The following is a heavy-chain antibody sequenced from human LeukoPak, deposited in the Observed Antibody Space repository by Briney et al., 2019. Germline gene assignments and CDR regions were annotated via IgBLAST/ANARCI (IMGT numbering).Heavy chain of an antibody. CDR2: ISAYDGNT. CDR1: GYTISTYS. D-gene: IGHD2-2*01. V-gene: IGHV1-18*01. J-gene: IGHJ5*02. CDR3: ARDPGAYAGENWFDP. Sequence: ASVKVSCKASGYTISTYSISWVRQAPGQGPEWVGWISAYDGNTHYSQKVQGRVTMTKDTSTNTVYMELRSLRSDDTAVYYCARDPGAYAGENWFDPWGQGTLVTVSS.